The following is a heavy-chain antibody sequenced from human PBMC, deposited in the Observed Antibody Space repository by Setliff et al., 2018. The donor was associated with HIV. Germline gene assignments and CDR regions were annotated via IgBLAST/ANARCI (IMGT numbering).Heavy chain of an antibody. V-gene: IGHV3-7*03. J-gene: IGHJ3*02. CDR1: GFTFSRSW. Sequence: GGSLRLSCVASGFTFSRSWMDWVRQAPGKGLEWVASMNTDGSVKYHVDSARGRFTISRDNTKNSLYLKMNSLRVEDTAVYYCARDAGWSAFDMWGQGTMVTVSS. D-gene: IGHD2-15*01. CDR2: MNTDGSVK. CDR3: ARDAGWSAFDM.